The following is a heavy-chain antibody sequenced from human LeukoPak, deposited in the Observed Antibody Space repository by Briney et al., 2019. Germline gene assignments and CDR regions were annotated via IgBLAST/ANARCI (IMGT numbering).Heavy chain of an antibody. CDR3: TREVVATTRRVIPYFDY. D-gene: IGHD5-12*01. CDR1: GFTFGDYA. J-gene: IGHJ4*02. CDR2: IRSQAYGGTT. Sequence: GGSLRLSCTASGFTFGDYAMSWFRQAPGKGLEWVGFIRSQAYGGTTEYGASVKGRFTISRDDSKSIAYLQMNSLKTEDTAVYYCTREVVATTRRVIPYFDYWGQGTLVTVSS. V-gene: IGHV3-49*03.